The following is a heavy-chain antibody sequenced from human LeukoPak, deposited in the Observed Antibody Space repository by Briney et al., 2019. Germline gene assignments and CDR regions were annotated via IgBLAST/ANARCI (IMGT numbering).Heavy chain of an antibody. Sequence: KTSETLSLTCAVSGDSISSSNWWSWVRQPPGKGLEWIGDIYHSGSTNYNPSLKSRVTISVDKSKNQFSLKLSSVTAADTAVYYCARDPGMGATDYWGQGTLVTVSS. V-gene: IGHV4-4*02. CDR3: ARDPGMGATDY. CDR2: IYHSGST. J-gene: IGHJ4*02. D-gene: IGHD1-26*01. CDR1: GDSISSSNW.